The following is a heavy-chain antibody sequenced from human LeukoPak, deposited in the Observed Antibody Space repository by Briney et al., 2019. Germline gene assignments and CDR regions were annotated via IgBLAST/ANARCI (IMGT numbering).Heavy chain of an antibody. Sequence: SETLSLTCAVYGGSFSGYYWSWIRQPPGKGLEWIGEINHSGGTNYNPSLKSRVTISVDTSKNQFSLKLSSVTAADTAVYYCAREAAAGGRPHDYWGQGTLVTVSS. CDR2: INHSGGT. CDR1: GGSFSGYY. J-gene: IGHJ4*02. D-gene: IGHD6-13*01. V-gene: IGHV4-34*01. CDR3: AREAAAGGRPHDY.